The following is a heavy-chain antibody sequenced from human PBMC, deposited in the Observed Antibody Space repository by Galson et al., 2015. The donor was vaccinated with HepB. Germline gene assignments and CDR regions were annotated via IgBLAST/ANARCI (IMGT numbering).Heavy chain of an antibody. V-gene: IGHV3-21*01. Sequence: SLRLSCAASGFIFSNYNMNWVRQAPGKGLEWVSSISSSSSYIYYADSVKGRFTISRDNAKNSLYLQMNSPRAEDTAVYYCAGARGSGWYFDSWGQGTLVTVSS. CDR1: GFIFSNYN. D-gene: IGHD6-19*01. J-gene: IGHJ4*02. CDR2: ISSSSSYI. CDR3: AGARGSGWYFDS.